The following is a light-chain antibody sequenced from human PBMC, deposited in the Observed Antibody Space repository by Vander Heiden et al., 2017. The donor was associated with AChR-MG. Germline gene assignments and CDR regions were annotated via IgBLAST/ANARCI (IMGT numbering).Light chain of an antibody. J-gene: IGLJ1*01. CDR1: SSNIGNNY. CDR3: ATWDSSRSAVV. CDR2: DNN. V-gene: IGLV1-51*01. Sequence: QSVLTQPPSVSAAAGQKVTISCSGSSSNIGNNYVSWYQQLPGPAPKLLIYDNNKRPSGIPDRFSGSKSGTSATLGITGLQTGDEADYYCATWDSSRSAVVFGTGTNVTVL.